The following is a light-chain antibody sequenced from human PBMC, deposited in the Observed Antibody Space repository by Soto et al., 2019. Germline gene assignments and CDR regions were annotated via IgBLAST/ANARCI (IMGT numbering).Light chain of an antibody. CDR3: QQYNTSPRT. CDR2: KAS. J-gene: IGKJ4*01. Sequence: DIQMTQSPSTLSASVGDRVTITCRASQSISTWLAWYQQKPGKAPKLLIYKASSLEGGVPSRFGGSGSGTLFNITISSLHPDDFATYYCQQYNTSPRTVGGGTTVDIK. V-gene: IGKV1-5*03. CDR1: QSISTW.